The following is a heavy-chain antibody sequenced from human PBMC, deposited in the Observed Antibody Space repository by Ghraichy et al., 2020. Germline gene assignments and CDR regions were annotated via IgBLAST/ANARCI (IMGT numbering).Heavy chain of an antibody. Sequence: GGSLRLSEIGRAHVCSRVAFRWLVRRLGKGMKWVAFIRYDGSNKYYADSVKGRFTIFRDNSKNTLYLQMNSLRAEDTAVYYCAKDSQWELLLFDYWGQGTLLNVTS. D-gene: IGHD1-26*01. CDR3: AKDSQWELLLFDY. J-gene: IGHJ4*02. CDR1: AHVCSRVA. V-gene: IGHV3-30*02. CDR2: IRYDGSNK.